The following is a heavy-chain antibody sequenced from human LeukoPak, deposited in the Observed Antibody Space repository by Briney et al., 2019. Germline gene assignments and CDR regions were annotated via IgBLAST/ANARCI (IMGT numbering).Heavy chain of an antibody. CDR3: ARDPGIYYHDSSGRFDY. J-gene: IGHJ4*02. V-gene: IGHV1-18*01. Sequence: ASVKVSCKASGYTFTNYGLSWVRQAPGQGLEWMGWISGFNGITNYAQRLQGRVTMTTDTSTNTAYMELRSLRSDDTAVYYCARDPGIYYHDSSGRFDYWGQGALVTVSS. D-gene: IGHD3-22*01. CDR1: GYTFTNYG. CDR2: ISGFNGIT.